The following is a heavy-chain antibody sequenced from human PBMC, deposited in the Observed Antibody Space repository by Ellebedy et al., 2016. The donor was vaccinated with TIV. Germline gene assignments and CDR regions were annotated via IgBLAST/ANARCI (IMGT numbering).Heavy chain of an antibody. V-gene: IGHV1-69*13. CDR1: GGTFSSYA. Sequence: AASVKVSCKASGGTFSSYAISWVRQAPGQGLEWMGGIIPIFGTANYAQKFQGRVTITADESTSAAYMELSSLRSEDTAVYYCARDISGIYASYWGQGTLVTVSS. J-gene: IGHJ4*02. CDR3: ARDISGIYASY. D-gene: IGHD1-26*01. CDR2: IIPIFGTA.